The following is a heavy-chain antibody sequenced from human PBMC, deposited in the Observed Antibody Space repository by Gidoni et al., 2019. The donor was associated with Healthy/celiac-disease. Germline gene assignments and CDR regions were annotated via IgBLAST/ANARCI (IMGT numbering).Heavy chain of an antibody. CDR3: ARGPLYSDAFDI. Sequence: EVQLVESGGGLVQPGGSLRLSCAASASGFTLSSYWMHWVRQAQGKGLVWVSRINSDGSSTSYADSVKGRFTISRDNAKNTLYLQMNSLRAEDTAVYYCARGPLYSDAFDIWGQGTMVTVSS. V-gene: IGHV3-74*01. D-gene: IGHD2-21*01. CDR1: GFTLSSYW. CDR2: INSDGSST. J-gene: IGHJ3*02.